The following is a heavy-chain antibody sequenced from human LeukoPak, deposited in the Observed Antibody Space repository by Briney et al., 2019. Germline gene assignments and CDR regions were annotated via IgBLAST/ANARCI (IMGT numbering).Heavy chain of an antibody. CDR3: ARGEGMATFYFDY. CDR1: GGTFSSYA. V-gene: IGHV1-69*01. D-gene: IGHD5-24*01. Sequence: ASVKVSCKASGGTFSSYAISWVRQAPGQGLEWMGGIIPIFGTANYAQKFQGRVTITADESTSTAYMELSSLRSEDTAVYYCARGEGMATFYFDYWGQGTLVAVSS. CDR2: IIPIFGTA. J-gene: IGHJ4*02.